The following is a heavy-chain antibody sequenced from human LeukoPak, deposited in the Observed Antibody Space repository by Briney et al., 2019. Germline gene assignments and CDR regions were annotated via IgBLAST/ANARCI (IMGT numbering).Heavy chain of an antibody. Sequence: GGSLRLSCAASGFTFSSYAMSWVRQARGEGLEWVSAISGSGGSTYYADCVKGRFTISRDNSKNTLYLQMTSLRAEDTAVYYCARVSDSKSLLYYYYYMDVWGKGTPVTVSS. CDR2: ISGSGGST. V-gene: IGHV3-23*01. D-gene: IGHD2-21*02. CDR1: GFTFSSYA. J-gene: IGHJ6*03. CDR3: ARVSDSKSLLYYYYYMDV.